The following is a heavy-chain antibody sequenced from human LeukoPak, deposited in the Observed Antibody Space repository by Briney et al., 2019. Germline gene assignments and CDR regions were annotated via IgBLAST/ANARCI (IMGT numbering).Heavy chain of an antibody. J-gene: IGHJ4*02. D-gene: IGHD4-23*01. V-gene: IGHV4-39*07. CDR1: GGSITSTTYH. CDR3: ARGDNSIASFDY. CDR2: IHYSGST. Sequence: SETLSLTCTVSGGSITSTTYHWGWIRQSPGKGLEWIGSIHYSGSTYYNPSLKSRVTISVDTSKNQFSLKLSSVTAADTAVYYCARGDNSIASFDYWGQGTLVTVSS.